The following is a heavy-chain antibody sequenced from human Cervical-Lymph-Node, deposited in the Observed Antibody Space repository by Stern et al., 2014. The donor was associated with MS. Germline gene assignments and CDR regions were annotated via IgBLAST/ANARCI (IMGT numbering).Heavy chain of an antibody. CDR1: GYTFIEYA. J-gene: IGHJ3*02. CDR2: IGTNIGNT. V-gene: IGHV1-18*01. D-gene: IGHD6-13*01. Sequence: QVQLVQSGAEVKKPGASVKVSCKASGYTFIEYAISWVRQAPGQGLEWMGWIGTNIGNTNYAQKFQGRVTLATDTSMTTVYMELRSLRSDDTAMYYCRAGSDAFDIWGQGTMVTVSS. CDR3: RAGSDAFDI.